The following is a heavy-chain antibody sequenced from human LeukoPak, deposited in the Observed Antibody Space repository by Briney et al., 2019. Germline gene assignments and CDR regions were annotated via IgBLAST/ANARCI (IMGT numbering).Heavy chain of an antibody. CDR3: ARETGSAVGSTDFDY. V-gene: IGHV3-30-3*01. CDR2: ISYDGSNK. J-gene: IGHJ4*02. CDR1: GFTFSSYA. Sequence: GRSLRLSCAASGFTFSSYAIHWVRQAPGKGLEWVAVISYDGSNKYYADSVKGRFTISRDNSKNTLYLQMSSLRAEDTAVYYCARETGSAVGSTDFDYWGQGTLVTVSS. D-gene: IGHD4-17*01.